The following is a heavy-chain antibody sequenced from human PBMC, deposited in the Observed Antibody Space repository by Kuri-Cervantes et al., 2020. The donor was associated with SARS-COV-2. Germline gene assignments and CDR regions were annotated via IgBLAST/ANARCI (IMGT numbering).Heavy chain of an antibody. J-gene: IGHJ6*03. V-gene: IGHV1-2*02. D-gene: IGHD5-12*01. CDR2: INPNSGGT. CDR1: GYTFTGYY. CDR3: ARGAKIRGYSGYEFLYYYYYMDV. Sequence: ASVKVSCKASGYTFTGYYMHWVRQAPGQGLEWMGWINPNSGGTNYAQKFQGRVTMTRDTSISTAYMELSRLRSDDTAVYYCARGAKIRGYSGYEFLYYYYYMDVWGKGTTVTVSS.